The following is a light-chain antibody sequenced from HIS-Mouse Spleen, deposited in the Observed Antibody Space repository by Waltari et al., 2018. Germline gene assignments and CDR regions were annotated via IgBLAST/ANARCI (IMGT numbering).Light chain of an antibody. Sequence: QSALTQPASVSGSPGQSITIPCTGTSSDVGSYNLVPWYQQHPGKAPKLRIYEGSKRPSGVSNRFSGSKSGNTASLTISGLQAEDEADYYCCSYTSSSTFFGTGTKVTVL. V-gene: IGLV2-14*02. CDR3: CSYTSSSTF. CDR2: EGS. CDR1: SSDVGSYNL. J-gene: IGLJ1*01.